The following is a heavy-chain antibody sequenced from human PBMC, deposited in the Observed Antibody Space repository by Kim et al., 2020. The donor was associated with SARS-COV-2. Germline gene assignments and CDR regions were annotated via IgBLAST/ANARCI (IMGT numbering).Heavy chain of an antibody. CDR3: ARHRIGYSDYDLHY. Sequence: SVKGRFTISRHNAKNTRYRQMNSLRDEDTAVYYCARHRIGYSDYDLHYWGQGTLVTVSS. V-gene: IGHV3-48*02. D-gene: IGHD5-12*01. J-gene: IGHJ4*02.